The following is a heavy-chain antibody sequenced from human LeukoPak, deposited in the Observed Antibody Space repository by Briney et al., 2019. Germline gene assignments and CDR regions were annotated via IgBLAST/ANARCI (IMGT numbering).Heavy chain of an antibody. CDR2: IEEDGGDK. Sequence: GGSLRLSCAASGFTFSNYWMNWVRQAPGKGLEWVANIEEDGGDKYYVDSVKGRFIISRDNAKNSLYLQMNSLRAEDTAVYYCARDGEGFYYFDYWGQGTLVTVSS. V-gene: IGHV3-7*01. CDR1: GFTFSNYW. CDR3: ARDGEGFYYFDY. D-gene: IGHD3-3*01. J-gene: IGHJ4*02.